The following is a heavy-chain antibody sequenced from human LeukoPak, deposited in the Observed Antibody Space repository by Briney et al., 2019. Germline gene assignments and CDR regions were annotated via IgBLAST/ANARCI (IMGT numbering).Heavy chain of an antibody. CDR3: ARGKSDILTGLPNNPKPARYDY. Sequence: PSETLSLTCTVSGGSISSSSYYWGWIRQPPGKGLEWIGSIYYSGSTYYNPYLKNQVPILGDTSNNQFSRKLSSVTAADTAVYYCARGKSDILTGLPNNPKPARYDYWGQGTLVTVSS. CDR1: GGSISSSSYY. CDR2: IYYSGST. J-gene: IGHJ4*02. V-gene: IGHV4-39*07. D-gene: IGHD3-9*01.